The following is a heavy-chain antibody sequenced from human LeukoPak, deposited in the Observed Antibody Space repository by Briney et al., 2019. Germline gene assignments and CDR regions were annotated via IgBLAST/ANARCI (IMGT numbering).Heavy chain of an antibody. D-gene: IGHD3-16*01. CDR2: IRYDGSNK. V-gene: IGHV3-30*02. CDR1: GFTFSSYG. CDR3: AKDLGMITYEAFDI. Sequence: GGSLRLSCAASGFTFSSYGMHWVRQARGKGLEWVAFIRYDGSNKYYADSVKGRFTISRDNSKNTLYLQMNSLRAEDTAVYYCAKDLGMITYEAFDIWGQGTMVTVSS. J-gene: IGHJ3*02.